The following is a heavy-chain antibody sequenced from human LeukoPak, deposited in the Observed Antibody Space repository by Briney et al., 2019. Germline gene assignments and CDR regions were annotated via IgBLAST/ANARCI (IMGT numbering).Heavy chain of an antibody. J-gene: IGHJ6*02. CDR1: GYTLTELS. CDR2: FDPEDGET. CDR3: ATVRVAGSGWHTGYYYGMDV. Sequence: ASVKVSCKVSGYTLTELSMHWVRQAPGKGLEWMGGFDPEDGETIYAQKFQGRVTVTEDTSTDTAYMELSSLRSEDTAVYYCATVRVAGSGWHTGYYYGMDVWGQGTTVTVSS. V-gene: IGHV1-24*01. D-gene: IGHD6-19*01.